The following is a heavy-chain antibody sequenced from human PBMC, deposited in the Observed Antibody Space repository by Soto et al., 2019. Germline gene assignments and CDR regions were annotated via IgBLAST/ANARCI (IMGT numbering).Heavy chain of an antibody. V-gene: IGHV4-59*08. CDR2: IYYSGST. Sequence: ASETLSLTCTVPGGSISSYYWSWIRQPPGKGLEWIGYIYYSGSTNYNPSLKSRVTISVDTSKNQFSLKLSSVTAADTAVYYCARRWGRTFDYWGQGTLVTVSS. CDR3: ARRWGRTFDY. J-gene: IGHJ4*02. D-gene: IGHD7-27*01. CDR1: GGSISSYY.